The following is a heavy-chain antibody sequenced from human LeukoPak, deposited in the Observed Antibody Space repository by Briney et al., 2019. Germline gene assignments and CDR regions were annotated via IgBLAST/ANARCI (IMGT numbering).Heavy chain of an antibody. CDR3: AKAASYDSRGYYIDY. D-gene: IGHD3-22*01. J-gene: IGHJ4*02. Sequence: GGSLRLSCAASGFTFSSYGMHWVRQAPGKGLEWVAVISYDGSNKYYADSVKGRFTISRDNSKNTLYLQMNSLRAEDTAVYYCAKAASYDSRGYYIDYWGQGTLVTVSS. V-gene: IGHV3-30*18. CDR1: GFTFSSYG. CDR2: ISYDGSNK.